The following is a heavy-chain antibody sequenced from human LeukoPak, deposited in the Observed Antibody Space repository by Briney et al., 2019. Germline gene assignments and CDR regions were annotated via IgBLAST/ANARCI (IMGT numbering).Heavy chain of an antibody. J-gene: IGHJ3*02. CDR1: GFTFSSYG. V-gene: IGHV3-33*06. Sequence: GGSLRLSCAASGFTFSSYGMHWVRQAPGKGLEWVAVIWYDGSNKYYADSVKGRFTISRDNSKNTLYLQMNSLRAEDTAVYYCAKDLGAYNWGNDAFDIWGQGTMVTVSS. CDR2: IWYDGSNK. D-gene: IGHD7-27*01. CDR3: AKDLGAYNWGNDAFDI.